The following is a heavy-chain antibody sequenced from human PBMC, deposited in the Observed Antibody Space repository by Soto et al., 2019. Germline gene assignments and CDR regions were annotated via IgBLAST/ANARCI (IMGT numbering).Heavy chain of an antibody. CDR3: VRDRGGGSGSSYVSMGMDV. CDR1: GGPISSYY. J-gene: IGHJ6*02. Sequence: SETLSLTCTVSGGPISSYYWTWIRQPPGKGLEWIGYIHYSGITTYNPSLKSRVTISIDKSRNQFSLRLTSVTAADTAVYYCVRDRGGGSGSSYVSMGMDVWGRGTTITVS. D-gene: IGHD3-10*01. CDR2: IHYSGIT. V-gene: IGHV4-59*12.